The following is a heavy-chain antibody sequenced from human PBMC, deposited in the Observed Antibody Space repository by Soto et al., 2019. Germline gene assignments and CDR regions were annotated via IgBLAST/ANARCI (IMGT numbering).Heavy chain of an antibody. CDR1: GYSFAGYW. CDR3: ARQIYGSDTGPNFQYYFDS. V-gene: IGHV5-10-1*01. J-gene: IGHJ4*02. CDR2: IDPSDSQT. D-gene: IGHD5-18*01. Sequence: PGESLKISCKGSGYSFAGYWITWVRQKPGKGLEWMGRIDPSDSQTYYSPSFRGHVTISVTKSITTVFLQWSSLRASDTAMYYCARQIYGSDTGPNFQYYFDSWGQGIPVTVSS.